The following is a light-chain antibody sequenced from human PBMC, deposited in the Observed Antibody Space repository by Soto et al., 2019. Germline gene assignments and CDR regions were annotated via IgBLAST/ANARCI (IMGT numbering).Light chain of an antibody. CDR1: QSVSSNY. J-gene: IGKJ1*01. V-gene: IGKV3-20*01. Sequence: EIVLTQSPGTLSLSPVERATLSXXXSQSVSSNYLAWYQQKPGQAPRVLIYGASIRATGIPDRFSGSGSETDFTLTISRLEPEDFAVYYCQQYGTSPRTFGQGTKVDI. CDR3: QQYGTSPRT. CDR2: GAS.